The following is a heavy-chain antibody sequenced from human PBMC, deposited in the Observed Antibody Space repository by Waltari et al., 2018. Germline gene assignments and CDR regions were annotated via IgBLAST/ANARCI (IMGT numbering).Heavy chain of an antibody. CDR2: SPYRGGT. CDR1: GGSISTTTYY. Sequence: QLQLQESGPGLVKPSETLSLTCTVSGGSISTTTYYWGWIRQPPGKGMEWIGSSPYRGGTPINPYLNRRVTMSVDTSKTQFSLKLNSVTAADTAVYYCARQATDTYYYYYMDVWGKGTTVTVSS. J-gene: IGHJ6*03. CDR3: ARQATDTYYYYYMDV. V-gene: IGHV4-39*01. D-gene: IGHD2-21*02.